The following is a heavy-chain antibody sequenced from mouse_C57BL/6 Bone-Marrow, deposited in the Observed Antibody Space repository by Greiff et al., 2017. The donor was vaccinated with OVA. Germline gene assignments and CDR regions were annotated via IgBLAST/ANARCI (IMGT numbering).Heavy chain of an antibody. CDR1: GFNIKNTY. V-gene: IGHV14-3*01. CDR3: ASPNWDFWYFDV. CDR2: IDPANGNT. Sequence: EVKLQQSVAELVRPGASVKLSCTASGFNIKNTYMHWVKQRPEQGLEWIGRIDPANGNTKYAPKFQGKATITADTSSSTAYLQLSSLTSEDTAIYYCASPNWDFWYFDVWGTGTTVTVSS. J-gene: IGHJ1*03. D-gene: IGHD4-1*01.